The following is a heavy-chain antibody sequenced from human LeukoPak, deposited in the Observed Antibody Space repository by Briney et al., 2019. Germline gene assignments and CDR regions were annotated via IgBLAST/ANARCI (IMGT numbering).Heavy chain of an antibody. J-gene: IGHJ3*02. CDR2: INHSGST. CDR3: ARGSSSSWYQAFDI. D-gene: IGHD6-13*01. Sequence: SETLSLTCAVYGGSFSGYYWSWIRQPPGKGLEWIGEINHSGSTNYNPSLKSRVTISVDTSKSQFSLKLSSVTAADTAVYYCARGSSSSWYQAFDIWGQGTMVTVSS. CDR1: GGSFSGYY. V-gene: IGHV4-34*01.